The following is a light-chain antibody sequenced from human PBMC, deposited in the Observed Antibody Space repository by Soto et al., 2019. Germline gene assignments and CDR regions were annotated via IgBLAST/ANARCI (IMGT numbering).Light chain of an antibody. CDR1: QSVSSSY. J-gene: IGKJ1*01. V-gene: IGKV3-20*01. Sequence: EIVLTQSTCTLSWSPGERATLSCRASQSVSSSYLAWYQQKPGQAPRLLIYGASSSATGIPDRFSGSGSGTDFTLTISRLEPEGFAVDYCQQYVISPRTFGQGTKVEIK. CDR2: GAS. CDR3: QQYVISPRT.